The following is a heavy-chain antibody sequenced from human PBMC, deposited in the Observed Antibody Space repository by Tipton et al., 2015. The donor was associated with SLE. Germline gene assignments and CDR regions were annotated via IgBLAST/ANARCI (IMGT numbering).Heavy chain of an antibody. V-gene: IGHV4-39*07. Sequence: TLSLTCTVSGGSISSSSYYWGWIRQPPGKGLEWIGSIYYSGSTYYNPSLKSRVTISVDTSKNQFSLKLSSVTAADTAVYYCARSRNTIFGVVTLFDYWGQGTLVTVSS. D-gene: IGHD3-3*01. CDR3: ARSRNTIFGVVTLFDY. J-gene: IGHJ4*02. CDR1: GGSISSSSYY. CDR2: IYYSGST.